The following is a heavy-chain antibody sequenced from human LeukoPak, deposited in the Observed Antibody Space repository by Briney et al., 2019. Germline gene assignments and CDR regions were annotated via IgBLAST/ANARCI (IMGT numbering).Heavy chain of an antibody. J-gene: IGHJ4*02. CDR3: ARVDAAVAGFDY. CDR1: GGTFSSYA. Sequence: ASVKVSCKASGGTFSSYAISWVRQAPGQGLEWMGRIIPILGIANYAQKFQGRVTITADKSTSTAFMELSSLRSEDTAVYYCARVDAAVAGFDYRGQGTLVTVSS. CDR2: IIPILGIA. V-gene: IGHV1-69*04. D-gene: IGHD6-19*01.